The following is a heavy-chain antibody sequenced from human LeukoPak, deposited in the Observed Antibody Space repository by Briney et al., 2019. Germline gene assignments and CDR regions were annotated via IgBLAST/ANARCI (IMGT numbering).Heavy chain of an antibody. D-gene: IGHD1-7*01. CDR3: ARDRGWGYWTYGGDY. J-gene: IGHJ4*02. CDR1: GFAFSSYW. CDR2: IKQDGSEK. Sequence: GGSLRLSCAASGFAFSSYWMSWVRQAPGKGLEGVGSIKQDGSEKFHVDSVMVRFTISRDNAKNSLFLQMNSLRAEDTAVYYCARDRGWGYWTYGGDYWGQGTLVTVSS. V-gene: IGHV3-7*01.